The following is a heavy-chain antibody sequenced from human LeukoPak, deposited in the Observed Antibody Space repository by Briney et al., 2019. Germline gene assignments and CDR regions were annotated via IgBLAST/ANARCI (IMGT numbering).Heavy chain of an antibody. CDR1: GYTSTSYG. CDR3: ARARASLYYFDY. CDR2: ISAYNGNT. Sequence: ASVKVSCKASGYTSTSYGISWVRQAPGQGLEWMGWISAYNGNTNYAQKLQGRVTMTTDTSTSTAYMELRSLRSDDTAVYYCARARASLYYFDYWGQGTLVTVSS. J-gene: IGHJ4*02. V-gene: IGHV1-18*01. D-gene: IGHD2-15*01.